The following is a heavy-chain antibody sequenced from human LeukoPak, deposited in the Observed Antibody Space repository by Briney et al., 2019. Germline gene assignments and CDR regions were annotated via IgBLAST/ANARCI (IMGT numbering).Heavy chain of an antibody. D-gene: IGHD3-10*01. CDR1: GGSISSSNYY. CDR2: IYYSGST. V-gene: IGHV4-39*07. J-gene: IGHJ4*02. Sequence: SETLSLTCTVSGGSISSSNYYWGWIRQPPGKGPEWIGSIYYSGSTYYSPSLKSRVTISVDTSKNQFSLQLNSVTPEDTAVYYCARAMVRGVIIDYWGQGTLVTVSS. CDR3: ARAMVRGVIIDY.